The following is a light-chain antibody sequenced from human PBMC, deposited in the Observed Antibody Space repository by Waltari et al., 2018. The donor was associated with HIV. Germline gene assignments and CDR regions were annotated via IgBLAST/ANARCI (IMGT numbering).Light chain of an antibody. CDR3: VAWDDSLSGYV. CDR2: RDY. V-gene: IGLV1-47*01. Sequence: QSVLTQPPSPSVTLGRIVTISFPGTISNFGSNPVYWFQQVSGTAPKLLIYRDYQRRSGIPDRFSGSKSGASASLTISGLRSEDEADYYCVAWDDSLSGYVFGTGTKVSVL. CDR1: ISNFGSNP. J-gene: IGLJ1*01.